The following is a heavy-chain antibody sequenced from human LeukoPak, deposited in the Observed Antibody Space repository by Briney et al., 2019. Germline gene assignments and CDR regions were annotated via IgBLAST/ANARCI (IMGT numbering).Heavy chain of an antibody. CDR1: GFTFDVYA. Sequence: GGSLRLSCAASGFTFDVYAMHWVRQAPGKGLEWVSGISWNSGVIGYADSVKCRFTISRDNAKNSLYLQMNSLRAEDTALYYCAKATTMLVGPFDYWGQGTLVTVSS. J-gene: IGHJ4*02. CDR2: ISWNSGVI. V-gene: IGHV3-9*01. CDR3: AKATTMLVGPFDY. D-gene: IGHD3-22*01.